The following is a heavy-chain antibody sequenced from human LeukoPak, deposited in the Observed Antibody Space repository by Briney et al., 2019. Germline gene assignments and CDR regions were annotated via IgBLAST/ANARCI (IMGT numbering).Heavy chain of an antibody. CDR1: GGTFSSYA. Sequence: SVKVSCKASGGTFSSYAISWVRQAPGQGLEWMGGIIPIFGTANYAQKFQGRVTITADESTSTAYMELSSLRSEDTAVYYCARDSIHSYDFWSDRRYYFDYWGQGTLVTVSS. D-gene: IGHD3-3*01. CDR3: ARDSIHSYDFWSDRRYYFDY. CDR2: IIPIFGTA. V-gene: IGHV1-69*13. J-gene: IGHJ4*02.